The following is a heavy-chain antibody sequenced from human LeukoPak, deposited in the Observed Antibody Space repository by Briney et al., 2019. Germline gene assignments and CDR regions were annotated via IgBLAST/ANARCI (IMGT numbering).Heavy chain of an antibody. CDR1: GGTFSSYA. CDR2: IIPIFGTA. Sequence: SVTVSCKASGGTFSSYAISWVRQAPGQGLEWMGGIIPIFGTANYAQKFQGRVTITADESTSTAYMELSSLRSEDTAVYYCARGRILRGYYYSGDAFDSWGQGTMVTVSA. CDR3: ARGRILRGYYYSGDAFDS. D-gene: IGHD3-22*01. J-gene: IGHJ3*02. V-gene: IGHV1-69*13.